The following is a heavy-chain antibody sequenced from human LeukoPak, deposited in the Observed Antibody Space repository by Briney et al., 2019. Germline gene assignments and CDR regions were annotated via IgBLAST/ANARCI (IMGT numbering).Heavy chain of an antibody. CDR2: ISSGSSVI. CDR3: ASDRTVTTFDY. D-gene: IGHD4-17*01. Sequence: QPGGSLRLSCAASRFTFNSYSMNWVRQAPGKGLEWVSYISSGSSVIYYADSVKGRFTISRDSAKNSLYLQMNSLRAEDTATYYCASDRTVTTFDYWGQGTLVTVSS. V-gene: IGHV3-48*04. J-gene: IGHJ4*02. CDR1: RFTFNSYS.